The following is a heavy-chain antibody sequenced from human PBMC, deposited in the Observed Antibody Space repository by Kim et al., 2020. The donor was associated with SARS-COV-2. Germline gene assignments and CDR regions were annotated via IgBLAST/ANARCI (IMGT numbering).Heavy chain of an antibody. CDR1: GFNFRVFA. J-gene: IGHJ6*04. CDR3: AKADNSAHYYRPVGNV. D-gene: IGHD3-10*01. CDR2: ISGSSYNT. Sequence: GGSLRLSCEGSGFNFRVFAINWVRQAPGRGLEWVSSISGSSYNTFYADSVQGRFTISRDNSKNAVYLHLNSLRADDTALYSCAKADNSAHYYRPVGNVWGKGTAVTISS. V-gene: IGHV3-23*01.